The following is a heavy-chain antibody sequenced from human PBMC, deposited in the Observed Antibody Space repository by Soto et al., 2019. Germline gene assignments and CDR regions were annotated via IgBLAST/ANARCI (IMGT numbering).Heavy chain of an antibody. J-gene: IGHJ6*02. CDR1: NGSMSSYY. CDR2: VYYSGTT. Sequence: PSETLSLTCTVSNGSMSSYYWTWIRQPPGKGLEWIGYVYYSGTTNYNPSLKSRVTISADTSKNQFSLKLTSVTAADTAVYYCARASMTTIAMDVWGQGTTVTVS. D-gene: IGHD4-17*01. CDR3: ARASMTTIAMDV. V-gene: IGHV4-59*13.